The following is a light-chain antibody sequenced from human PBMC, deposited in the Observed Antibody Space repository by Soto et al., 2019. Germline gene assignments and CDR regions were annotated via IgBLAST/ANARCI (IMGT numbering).Light chain of an antibody. CDR1: QSVDSTF. V-gene: IGKV3-20*01. J-gene: IGKJ1*01. CDR2: GAS. CDR3: QQYMSSVT. Sequence: EIVLTQSPGSLSLSPGERATLSCRASQSVDSTFFAWYQKKPGQAPRLLIYGASTRATGVPDRFSGSGSGTDFTLIISRLEPEDFAVYYCQQYMSSVTFGQGTKVEIK.